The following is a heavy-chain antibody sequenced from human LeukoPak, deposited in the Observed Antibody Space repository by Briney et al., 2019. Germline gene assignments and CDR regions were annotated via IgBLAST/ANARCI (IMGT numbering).Heavy chain of an antibody. CDR2: IYYTGNT. CDR1: GDSIIGYY. D-gene: IGHD3-16*01. J-gene: IGHJ6*03. V-gene: IGHV4-39*07. Sequence: PSETLSLTCSVSGDSIIGYYWGWIRQPPGKGLEWIGNIYYTGNTYYNSSLKSRVTISLDTSKNQFSLKLSSVTAADTAMYYCARVKDPGGYYYYYYMDVWGKGTTVTVSS. CDR3: ARVKDPGGYYYYYYMDV.